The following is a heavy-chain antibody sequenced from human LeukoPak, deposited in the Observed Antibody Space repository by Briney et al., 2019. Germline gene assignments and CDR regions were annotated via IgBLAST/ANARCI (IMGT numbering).Heavy chain of an antibody. CDR3: ARGGPTVTTWGLFDY. V-gene: IGHV3-48*02. CDR1: GFTFSSYS. CDR2: ISSSSSTI. Sequence: GGSLRLSCAAYGFTFSSYSMNWVRQAPGKGLDWASYISSSSSTIYYADSVKGRFTISRDNAKNSLYLQMNSLRDEDTAVYYCARGGPTVTTWGLFDYWGQGTLVTVSS. J-gene: IGHJ4*02. D-gene: IGHD4-17*01.